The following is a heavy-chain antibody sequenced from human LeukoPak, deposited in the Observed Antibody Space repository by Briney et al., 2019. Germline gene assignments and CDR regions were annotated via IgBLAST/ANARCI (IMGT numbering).Heavy chain of an antibody. CDR2: ISAYNGNT. V-gene: IGHV1-18*01. J-gene: IGHJ5*02. Sequence: GASVKVSCKASGYTFTSYGISWVRQAPGQGLEWMGWISAYNGNTNYAQKLQGRVTMTTDTSTSTAYMELRSLRSDDTAVYYCARGSGSITIFGVVTRFDPWGQGTLVTVSS. D-gene: IGHD3-3*01. CDR3: ARGSGSITIFGVVTRFDP. CDR1: GYTFTSYG.